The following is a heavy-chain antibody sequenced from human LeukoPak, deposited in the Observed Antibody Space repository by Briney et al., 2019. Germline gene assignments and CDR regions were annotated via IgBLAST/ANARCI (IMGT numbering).Heavy chain of an antibody. Sequence: PGGSLRLSCAASGFTFSSYSINWGRHAPRKGLEWVSSISSSSIYIYYADSVNGRFSVSRNNAKNSLYLQMNSLRAEDTAVDYGATRIVPAAMPDYWGQGTLVTVSS. J-gene: IGHJ4*02. CDR1: GFTFSSYS. CDR2: ISSSSIYI. CDR3: ATRIVPAAMPDY. V-gene: IGHV3-21*01. D-gene: IGHD2-2*01.